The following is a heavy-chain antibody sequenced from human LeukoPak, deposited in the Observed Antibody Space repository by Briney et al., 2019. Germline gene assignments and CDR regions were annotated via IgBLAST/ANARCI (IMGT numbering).Heavy chain of an antibody. CDR3: AKSLQVRYFQH. J-gene: IGHJ1*01. V-gene: IGHV3-23*01. CDR2: ISGSGGST. D-gene: IGHD3-16*01. CDR1: GFTFSSYA. Sequence: NPGGSLRLSCAAPGFTFSSYAMSWVRQAPGKGLEWVSAISGSGGSTYYADSVKGRFTISRDNSKNTLYLQMNSLRAEDTAVYYCAKSLQVRYFQHWGQGTLVTVSS.